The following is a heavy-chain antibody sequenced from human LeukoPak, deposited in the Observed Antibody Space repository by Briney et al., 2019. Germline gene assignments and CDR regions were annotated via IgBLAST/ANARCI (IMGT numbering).Heavy chain of an antibody. CDR2: INPNIGDT. CDR1: GYTFTGYY. CDR3: ASRSRGYSYGILDAFDI. D-gene: IGHD5-18*01. Sequence: ASVKVSCKASGYTFTGYYMHWVRQAPGQGLEWMGWINPNIGDTNYAQKFQGRVTMTRDTSISTAYMELSRLRSDDTALYYCASRSRGYSYGILDAFDIWGQGTMVTVSS. J-gene: IGHJ3*02. V-gene: IGHV1-2*02.